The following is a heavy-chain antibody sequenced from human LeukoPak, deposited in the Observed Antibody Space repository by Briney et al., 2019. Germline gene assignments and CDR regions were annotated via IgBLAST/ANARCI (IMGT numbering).Heavy chain of an antibody. CDR2: INHSGST. CDR1: GGSISSGGYS. Sequence: SETLSLTCAVSGGSISSGGYSWSWIRQPPGKGLEWIGEINHSGSTNYNPSLKSRVTISVDTSKNQFSLKLSSVTAADTAVYYCAGQGVVVVAATPSCYGMDVWGQGTTVTVSS. D-gene: IGHD2-15*01. V-gene: IGHV4-34*01. CDR3: AGQGVVVVAATPSCYGMDV. J-gene: IGHJ6*02.